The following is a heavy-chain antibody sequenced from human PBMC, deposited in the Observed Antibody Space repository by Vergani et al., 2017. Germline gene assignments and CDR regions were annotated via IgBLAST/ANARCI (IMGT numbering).Heavy chain of an antibody. J-gene: IGHJ4*02. Sequence: EVQLLESGGNLVQPGGSLRLSCAASGFIFSDHYMDWVRQAPGKGLEWVGRIRNKANDYTTQYAASVKGRFTISRDNAKNSLYLQMNSLRVEDTAVYYCARDSGGWLQLNDYFDYWGQGTLVTVSS. V-gene: IGHV3-72*01. CDR2: IRNKANDYTT. CDR1: GFIFSDHY. D-gene: IGHD5-24*01. CDR3: ARDSGGWLQLNDYFDY.